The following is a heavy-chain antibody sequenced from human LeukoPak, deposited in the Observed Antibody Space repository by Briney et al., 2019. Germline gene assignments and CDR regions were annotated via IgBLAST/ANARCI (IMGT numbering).Heavy chain of an antibody. CDR1: GGTFSNYA. CDR2: FIPTFGTR. D-gene: IGHD3-10*01. CDR3: ARDPWFSNPLDYMDV. J-gene: IGHJ6*03. Sequence: GASVKVSCKASGGTFSNYAITWVRQAPGQGLEWMGTFIPTFGTRNYAQRLQGRVTITADESTSIAYMDLISLTSEDTAVYYCARDPWFSNPLDYMDVWGKGTTVTVSS. V-gene: IGHV1-69*13.